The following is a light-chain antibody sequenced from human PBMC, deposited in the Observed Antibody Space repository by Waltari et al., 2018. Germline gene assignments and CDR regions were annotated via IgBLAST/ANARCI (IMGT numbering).Light chain of an antibody. CDR3: FSYRRSSTWV. J-gene: IGLJ3*02. CDR2: DVT. Sequence: WYQQHPGKAPKLLSYDVTKRPSGVSNRFSGSKSANTASLTISGLQAEDEADYYCFSYRRSSTWVFGEGTKLTVL. V-gene: IGLV2-14*03.